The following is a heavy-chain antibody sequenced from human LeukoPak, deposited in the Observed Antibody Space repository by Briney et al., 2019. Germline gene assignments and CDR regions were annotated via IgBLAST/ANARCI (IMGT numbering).Heavy chain of an antibody. CDR2: INHSGST. D-gene: IGHD3-9*01. CDR3: ARGPNYDILTGSPRGWFDP. J-gene: IGHJ5*02. V-gene: IGHV4-34*01. Sequence: SETVSLTCAVYGGSFSGYYWSWIRQPPGKGLEWIGEINHSGSTNYNPSLKSRVTISVDTSKNQFSLKLSSVTAADTAVYYCARGPNYDILTGSPRGWFDPWGQGTLVTVSS. CDR1: GGSFSGYY.